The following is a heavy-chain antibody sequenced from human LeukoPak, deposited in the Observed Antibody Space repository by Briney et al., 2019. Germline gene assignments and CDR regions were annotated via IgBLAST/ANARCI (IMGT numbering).Heavy chain of an antibody. D-gene: IGHD4-17*01. Sequence: ASVKVSCKASGYTFTGYYMHWVRQAPGQGLEWMGWINPNSGGTNYAQKFQGRVTMTRDTSISTAYMELSRLRSDDTAVYYCAGELGDRDYGDETQYAFDIWGQGTMVTVS. V-gene: IGHV1-2*02. CDR1: GYTFTGYY. CDR2: INPNSGGT. J-gene: IGHJ3*02. CDR3: AGELGDRDYGDETQYAFDI.